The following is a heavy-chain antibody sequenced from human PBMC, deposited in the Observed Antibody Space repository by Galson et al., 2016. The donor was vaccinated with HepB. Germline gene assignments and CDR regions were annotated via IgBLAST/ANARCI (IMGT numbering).Heavy chain of an antibody. CDR2: ISIYNGNT. D-gene: IGHD2-2*03. V-gene: IGHV1-18*04. J-gene: IGHJ6*02. Sequence: SVKVSCKASGYIFTSYGISWVRQAPGQGPEWMGWISIYNGNTKYAQKFQGRVSMTPDTSTTTTYMELRGLRSDDTAVYFCARDGDCTRTRCYAYYYHNGMDVWGHGTTVTVSS. CDR1: GYIFTSYG. CDR3: ARDGDCTRTRCYAYYYHNGMDV.